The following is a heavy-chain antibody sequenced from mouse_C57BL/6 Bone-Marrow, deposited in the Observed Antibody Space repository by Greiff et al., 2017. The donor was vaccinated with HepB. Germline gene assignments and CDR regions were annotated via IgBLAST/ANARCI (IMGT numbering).Heavy chain of an antibody. Sequence: QVQLQQSGAELARPGASVKLSCKASGYTFTSYGISWVKQRTGQGLEWIGEIYPRSGNTYYNEKFKGKATLTADKSSSTAYMELRSLTSADSAVYFCARGRDDYDSWFAYWGQGTLVTVSA. J-gene: IGHJ3*01. V-gene: IGHV1-81*01. CDR2: IYPRSGNT. CDR3: ARGRDDYDSWFAY. CDR1: GYTFTSYG. D-gene: IGHD2-4*01.